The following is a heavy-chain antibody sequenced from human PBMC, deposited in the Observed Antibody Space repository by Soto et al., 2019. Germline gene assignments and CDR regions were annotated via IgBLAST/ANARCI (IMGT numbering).Heavy chain of an antibody. V-gene: IGHV4-38-2*01. D-gene: IGHD6-19*01. CDR3: ARRIAVDAFDY. Sequence: SETLSLTFDVSGYSISSGYYWGWLRPPPGKGLEWIGGVYHSGRSQYDPSLKSRVTISVDTSKNQFSLKLSSVTAADTAVYYCARRIAVDAFDYGGQGTLVTVSS. CDR2: VYHSGRS. J-gene: IGHJ4*02. CDR1: GYSISSGYY.